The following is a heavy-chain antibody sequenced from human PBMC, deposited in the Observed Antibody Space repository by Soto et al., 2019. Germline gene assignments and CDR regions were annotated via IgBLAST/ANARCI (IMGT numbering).Heavy chain of an antibody. J-gene: IGHJ6*03. CDR2: ISSSSSTI. CDR3: ARDQSIAAPPGYYYYYMDV. D-gene: IGHD6-6*01. CDR1: GFTFSSYS. V-gene: IGHV3-48*01. Sequence: GGSLRLSCAASGFTFSSYSMNWVRQAPGKGLEWVSYISSSSSTIYYADSVKGRFTISRDNAKNSLYLQMNSLRAEDTAVYYCARDQSIAAPPGYYYYYMDVWGKGTTVTVSS.